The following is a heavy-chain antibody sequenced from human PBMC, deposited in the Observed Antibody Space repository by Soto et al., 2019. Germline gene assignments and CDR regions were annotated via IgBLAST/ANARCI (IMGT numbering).Heavy chain of an antibody. CDR1: GGSIRSSSYY. V-gene: IGHV4-39*01. CDR3: ARHEAPSGWYFDY. Sequence: PSETLSLTCTVSGGSIRSSSYYWGWIRQPPGKGLEWIGSIYYSGSTYYNPSLKSRVTISVDTSKNQFSLKLSSVTAADTAVYYCARHEAPSGWYFDYWGQGTLVTVSS. D-gene: IGHD6-19*01. CDR2: IYYSGST. J-gene: IGHJ4*02.